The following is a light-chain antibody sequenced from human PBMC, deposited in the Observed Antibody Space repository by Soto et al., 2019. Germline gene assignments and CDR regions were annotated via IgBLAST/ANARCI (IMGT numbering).Light chain of an antibody. Sequence: DSQLTQSASFLSASAGAGITITCRACQGISSYLAWYRQNPGKAPKLLIYAASTLQSGVPSRFSGSGSGTEFTLTISSLQPDDFATYYCQQYNSYPWTFGQGTKVDI. V-gene: IGKV1-9*01. CDR1: QGISSY. J-gene: IGKJ1*01. CDR3: QQYNSYPWT. CDR2: AAS.